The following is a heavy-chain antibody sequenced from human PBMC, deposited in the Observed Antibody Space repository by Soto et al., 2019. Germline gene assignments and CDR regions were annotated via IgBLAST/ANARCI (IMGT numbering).Heavy chain of an antibody. V-gene: IGHV1-46*01. Sequence: GASVKVSCKAPGYTFTSYYMHWVRQAPGQGLEWMGIINPSGGSTSYAQKFQGRVTMTRDTSTRTVYMELSSLRSEDTAVYYCARDPNVVVTAIQYYFDYWGQGTLVT. J-gene: IGHJ4*02. CDR2: INPSGGST. CDR1: GYTFTSYY. D-gene: IGHD2-21*02. CDR3: ARDPNVVVTAIQYYFDY.